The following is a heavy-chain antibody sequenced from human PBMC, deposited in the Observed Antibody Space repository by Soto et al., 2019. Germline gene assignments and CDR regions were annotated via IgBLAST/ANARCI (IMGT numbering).Heavy chain of an antibody. CDR3: ARTTAVPNTLRSRYFFDY. V-gene: IGHV4-61*01. J-gene: IGHJ4*02. D-gene: IGHD4-17*01. Sequence: SETPSLTFSVSGGSVSNNTYYWSWIRQPPGKRLEWIGYVYYSGTTNYNPSLKSRVTISVDLSKNQFSLRLSSVTTADTVLYYCARTTAVPNTLRSRYFFDYWGQGTLVTVSS. CDR2: VYYSGTT. CDR1: GGSVSNNTYY.